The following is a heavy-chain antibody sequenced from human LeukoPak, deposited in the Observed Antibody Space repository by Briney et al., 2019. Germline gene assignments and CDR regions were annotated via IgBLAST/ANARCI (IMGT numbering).Heavy chain of an antibody. D-gene: IGHD3-10*01. CDR1: GFTFNSNA. V-gene: IGHV3-23*01. Sequence: GGSLRLSCAASGFTFNSNAMGWVRQAPGKGLEWVSSISYNGASVYYAESVKGRFTISRDNSKYSLFLQINSLSAEDTALYYCARLYDNPGYWSLNPFDIWGQGTMVTVSS. CDR2: ISYNGASV. CDR3: ARLYDNPGYWSLNPFDI. J-gene: IGHJ3*02.